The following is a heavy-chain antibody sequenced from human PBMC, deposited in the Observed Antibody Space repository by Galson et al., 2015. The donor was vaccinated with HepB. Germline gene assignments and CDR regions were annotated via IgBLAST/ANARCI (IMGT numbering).Heavy chain of an antibody. CDR3: ARALSTRSFLSASGSRREQYFQH. D-gene: IGHD1-1*01. CDR1: GFTFSSYG. CDR2: ISYDGSDK. V-gene: IGHV3-30*03. Sequence: SLRLSCAASGFTFSSYGMYWVRQAPGKGLEWVAVISYDGSDKYCIDSVKGRFTISRDNSKNTLYLQMRSLRAEDTAVYFCARALSTRSFLSASGSRREQYFQHWGQGTLVSVSS. J-gene: IGHJ1*01.